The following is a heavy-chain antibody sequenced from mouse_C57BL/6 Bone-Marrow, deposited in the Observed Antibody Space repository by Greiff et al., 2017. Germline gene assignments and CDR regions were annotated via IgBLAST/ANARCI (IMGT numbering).Heavy chain of an antibody. V-gene: IGHV1-59*01. Sequence: VKLQQSGAELVRPGTSVKLSCKASGYTFTSYWMHWVKQRPGQGLEWIGVIDPSDSYTNYNQKFKGKATLTVDTSSSTAYMQLSSLTSEDSAVYYCARWWLLPAKAMDYWGQGTSVTVSS. D-gene: IGHD2-3*01. CDR3: ARWWLLPAKAMDY. J-gene: IGHJ4*01. CDR1: GYTFTSYW. CDR2: IDPSDSYT.